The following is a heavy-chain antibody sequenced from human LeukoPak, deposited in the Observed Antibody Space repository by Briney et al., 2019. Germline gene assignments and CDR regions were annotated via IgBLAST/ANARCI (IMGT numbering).Heavy chain of an antibody. CDR2: INHSGST. Sequence: PSETLSLTCAVYGGSFSGYYWSWIRQPPGKGLEWIGEINHSGSTNYNPSLKSRVNISLDTSKNQFSLQLSSVTAADTAVYYCARGVGYSYGYRTYYYYYMDVWGKGTTVTVSS. J-gene: IGHJ6*03. CDR3: ARGVGYSYGYRTYYYYYMDV. V-gene: IGHV4-34*01. D-gene: IGHD5-18*01. CDR1: GGSFSGYY.